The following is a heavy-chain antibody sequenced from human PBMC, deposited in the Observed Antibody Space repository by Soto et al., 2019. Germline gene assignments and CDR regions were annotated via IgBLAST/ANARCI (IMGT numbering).Heavy chain of an antibody. CDR1: GFTVSSNY. CDR3: ARAGLWFGELLSTQNNWFDP. D-gene: IGHD3-10*01. J-gene: IGHJ5*02. Sequence: PGGSLRLSCAASGFTVSSNYMSWVRQAPGKGLEWVSVIYSGGSTYYADSVKGRFTISRDNSKNTLYLQMNSLRAEDTAVYYCARAGLWFGELLSTQNNWFDPWCQGTLVTVSS. V-gene: IGHV3-66*01. CDR2: IYSGGST.